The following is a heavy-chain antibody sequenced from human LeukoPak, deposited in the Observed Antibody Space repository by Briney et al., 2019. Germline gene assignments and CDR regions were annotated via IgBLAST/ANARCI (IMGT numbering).Heavy chain of an antibody. CDR3: AKGSTGTTGGWFDP. D-gene: IGHD1-1*01. J-gene: IGHJ5*02. CDR2: ICGSGVMT. V-gene: IGHV3-23*01. CDR1: GLTLSSHA. Sequence: GGSLRLSCAGSGLTLSSHAMSWVRQAPGKGLEWVSRICGSGVMTYYADPVKGRFTISRDNSKNALYLQMNSLRAEDTAVHYCAKGSTGTTGGWFDPWGQGTLVIVSS.